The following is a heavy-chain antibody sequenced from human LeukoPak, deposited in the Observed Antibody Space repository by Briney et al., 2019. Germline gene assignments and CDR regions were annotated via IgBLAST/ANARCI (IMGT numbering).Heavy chain of an antibody. J-gene: IGHJ4*02. CDR1: GFTFSSYD. CDR3: AKGTYYYDSSGYYGGYYFDY. V-gene: IGHV3-23*01. D-gene: IGHD3-22*01. CDR2: IIGSGGST. Sequence: GGSLRLSCSVSGFTFSSYDMSWVRQAPGKGLEWVSAIIGSGGSTYYADSVKGRFTISRDNSKNTLYLQMNSLRAEDTAVYYCAKGTYYYDSSGYYGGYYFDYWGQGTLVTVSS.